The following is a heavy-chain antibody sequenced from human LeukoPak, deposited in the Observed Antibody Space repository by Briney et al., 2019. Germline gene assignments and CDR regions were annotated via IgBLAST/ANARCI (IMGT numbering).Heavy chain of an antibody. V-gene: IGHV4-39*01. D-gene: IGHD5-18*01. CDR1: GGSISSSSAY. J-gene: IGHJ4*02. CDR3: VSPRGFSYGYFDY. Sequence: PSETLSLTCTVSGGSISSSSAYWGWIRQPPGKGLEWIGSIYYSKNTYYNPSLKSRVTISANTSKNQFSLTLGSVSATDTAVYYCVSPRGFSYGYFDYWGQGTLVTVSS. CDR2: IYYSKNT.